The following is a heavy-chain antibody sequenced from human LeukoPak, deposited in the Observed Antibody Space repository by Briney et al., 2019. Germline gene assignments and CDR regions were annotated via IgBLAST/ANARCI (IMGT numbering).Heavy chain of an antibody. CDR1: GFTFSSYV. CDR2: ISSSSSYI. J-gene: IGHJ3*02. Sequence: PGGSLRLSCAASGFTFSSYVMHWVRQAPGKGLQWVSSISSSSSYIYYADSVKGRFTISRDNAKNSLYLQMNSLRAEDTAVYYCAGDLSLDAFDIWGQGTMVTVSS. V-gene: IGHV3-21*01. CDR3: AGDLSLDAFDI.